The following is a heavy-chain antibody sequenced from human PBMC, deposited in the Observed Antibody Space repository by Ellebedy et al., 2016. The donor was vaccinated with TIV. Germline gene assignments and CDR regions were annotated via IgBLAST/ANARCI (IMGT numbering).Heavy chain of an antibody. V-gene: IGHV3-30-3*01. CDR3: ARNTAAAGGLDY. J-gene: IGHJ4*02. D-gene: IGHD6-13*01. CDR1: GFTFSNNA. Sequence: GESLKISXAASGFTFSNNAMHWVRQAPGKGLEWVAVISYDGSNKYYADSVKGRFTISRDNSKNTLYLQMNSLRVEDTAVYYCARNTAAAGGLDYWGQGTLVTVSS. CDR2: ISYDGSNK.